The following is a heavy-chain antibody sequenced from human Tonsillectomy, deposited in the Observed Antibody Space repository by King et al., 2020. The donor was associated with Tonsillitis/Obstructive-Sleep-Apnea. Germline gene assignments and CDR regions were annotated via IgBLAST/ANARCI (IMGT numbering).Heavy chain of an antibody. D-gene: IGHD2-2*02. CDR1: GFTFSDYY. V-gene: IGHV3-11*05. J-gene: IGHJ1*01. Sequence: HVQLVESGGGLVKPGGSLRLSCAASGFTFSDYYMSWIRQAPGKGLEWVSYISSSSSYTNYADSVKGRFTISRDNAKNSLYLQMNSRRAEDTAVYYCARDFRGYCSSTSCYMAEYFQHWGQGTLVTVSS. CDR3: ARDFRGYCSSTSCYMAEYFQH. CDR2: ISSSSSYT.